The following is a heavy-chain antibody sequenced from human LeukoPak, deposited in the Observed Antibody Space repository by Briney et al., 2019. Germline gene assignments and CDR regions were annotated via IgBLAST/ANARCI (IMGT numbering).Heavy chain of an antibody. D-gene: IGHD1-26*01. V-gene: IGHV5-51*01. CDR1: GYSFTSYW. CDR3: ARLSPGVGATAEF. J-gene: IGHJ4*02. CDR2: IYPADSDT. Sequence: GESLKISCKGSGYSFTSYWIGWVRQIPGKGLEWMGIIYPADSDTRYNPSFQGQVTISADKSITTAYLQWISLRASDTAIYYCARLSPGVGATAEFWGQGTLVTVSS.